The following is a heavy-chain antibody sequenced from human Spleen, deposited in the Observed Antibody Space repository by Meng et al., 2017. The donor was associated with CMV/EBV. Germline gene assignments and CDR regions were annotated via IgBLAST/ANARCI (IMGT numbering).Heavy chain of an antibody. V-gene: IGHV1-18*01. CDR2: ISGYNGDT. CDR3: ARSVEMTTSYDY. J-gene: IGHJ4*02. Sequence: ASVKVSCKASGYAFTTYGITWLRQAPGQRLECLGWISGYNGDTDSAQKLQGRFTMTRDTTTRTAYTELRNLRTDDSAGYYCARSVEMTTSYDYWGQGTVVTVSS. D-gene: IGHD5-24*01. CDR1: GYAFTTYG.